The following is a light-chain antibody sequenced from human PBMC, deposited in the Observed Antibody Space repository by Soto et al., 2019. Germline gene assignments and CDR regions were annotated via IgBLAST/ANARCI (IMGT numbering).Light chain of an antibody. CDR3: QSYDSSLSGSL. CDR2: GNS. J-gene: IGLJ3*02. V-gene: IGLV1-40*01. CDR1: XXNIGAGYD. Sequence: QLVLTQPPSVSGAPGQRVTISCTGSXXNIGAGYDVHWYQQLPGTAPKLLIYGNSNRPSGVPDRFSGSKSGTSASLAITGLQAEDEADYYCQSYDSSLSGSLFGGGTKLTVL.